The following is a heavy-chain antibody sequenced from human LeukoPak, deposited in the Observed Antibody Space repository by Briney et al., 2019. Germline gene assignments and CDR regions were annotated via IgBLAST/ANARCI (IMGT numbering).Heavy chain of an antibody. J-gene: IGHJ5*02. CDR2: ISYDGSNK. CDR3: AKDRFSWYYYNNLWFDP. CDR1: GFTFSSYG. D-gene: IGHD6-13*01. Sequence: GGSLRLSCAASGFTFSSYGMHWVRQAPGKGLEWVAVISYDGSNKYYADSVKGRFTISRDNSKNTLYLQMNSLRAEDTAVYYCAKDRFSWYYYNNLWFDPWGQGTLVTVSS. V-gene: IGHV3-30*18.